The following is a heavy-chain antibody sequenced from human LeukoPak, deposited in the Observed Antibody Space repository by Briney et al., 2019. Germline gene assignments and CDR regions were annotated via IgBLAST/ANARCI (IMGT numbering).Heavy chain of an antibody. D-gene: IGHD4-17*01. V-gene: IGHV3-49*04. CDR2: IRSKAYGGTT. Sequence: PGGSLRLSCTASGFTFGDYAMSWVRQAPGKGLEWEGFIRSKAYGGTTEYAASVKGRFTISRDDSKSIAYLQMNSLKTEDTAVYYCTRVNGDYADAFDIWGQGTMVTVSS. CDR3: TRVNGDYADAFDI. CDR1: GFTFGDYA. J-gene: IGHJ3*02.